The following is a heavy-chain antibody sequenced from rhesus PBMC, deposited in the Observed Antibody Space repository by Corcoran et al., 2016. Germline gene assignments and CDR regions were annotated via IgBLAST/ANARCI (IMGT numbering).Heavy chain of an antibody. V-gene: IGHV3-6*01. CDR3: TRSYTSGWSYFDY. J-gene: IGHJ4*01. D-gene: IGHD6S26*01. CDR2: IRNKAYGGTA. Sequence: LSCAASGFTFSDHYRFWVGFIRNKAYGGTAEDAASVKGRFTNSRDDSKSIAYLQMNSLKTEDTAVYYCTRSYTSGWSYFDYWGQGVLVTVSS. CDR1: GFTFSDHY.